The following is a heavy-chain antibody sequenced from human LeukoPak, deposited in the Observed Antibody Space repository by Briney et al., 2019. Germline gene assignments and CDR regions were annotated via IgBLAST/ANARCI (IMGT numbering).Heavy chain of an antibody. V-gene: IGHV4-4*07. J-gene: IGHJ4*02. D-gene: IGHD3-22*01. CDR2: IYGSGST. CDR3: ARDMKVVAQPLNSFDY. CDR1: GGSIRSY. Sequence: SETLSLTCTVSGGSIRSYWSWIRQPAGKGLEWIGRIYGSGSTDYNPPLKSRVTMSIDKSKNQFSLNMISVTAEDTAVYYCARDMKVVAQPLNSFDYWGQGTLVTVSS.